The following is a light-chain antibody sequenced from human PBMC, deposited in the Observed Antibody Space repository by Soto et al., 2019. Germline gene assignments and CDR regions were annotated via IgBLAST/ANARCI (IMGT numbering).Light chain of an antibody. Sequence: EIVMTQSPATLSVSPGERATLSCRASQTVSSNLAWYQQKPGQAPRLLIYGASTRATGIPARFSDSGSGTEFTLTISSLLSEDFAVYYCQQYKNWPITFGQGTRLEIK. CDR2: GAS. CDR1: QTVSSN. CDR3: QQYKNWPIT. J-gene: IGKJ5*01. V-gene: IGKV3-15*01.